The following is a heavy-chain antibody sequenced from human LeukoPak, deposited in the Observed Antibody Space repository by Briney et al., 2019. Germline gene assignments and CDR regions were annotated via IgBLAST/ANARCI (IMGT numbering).Heavy chain of an antibody. CDR1: GYTFTSYW. V-gene: IGHV5-10-1*01. CDR3: ARLLDIVATASDY. J-gene: IGHJ4*02. D-gene: IGHD5-12*01. CDR2: IDPSDSYT. Sequence: GASLQISCKGSGYTFTSYWISWVRQMPGKGLEWMGRIDPSDSYTNYSPSFQGHVTISADKSISTAYLQWSSLKASDTAMYYCARLLDIVATASDYWGQGTLVTVSS.